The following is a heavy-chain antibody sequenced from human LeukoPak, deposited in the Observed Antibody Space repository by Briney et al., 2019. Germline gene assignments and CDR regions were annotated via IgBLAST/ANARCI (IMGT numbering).Heavy chain of an antibody. V-gene: IGHV4-61*02. D-gene: IGHD4-17*01. Sequence: SQTLSLTCTVSDGSISSGSYYWSWIRQPAGKGLEWIGRIYTSGSTSYNPSLKSRVTISVDTSKNQFSLKLSSVTAADTAVYYCARELYDYAYYYYYMDVWGKGTTVTVSS. CDR1: DGSISSGSYY. CDR2: IYTSGST. J-gene: IGHJ6*03. CDR3: ARELYDYAYYYYYMDV.